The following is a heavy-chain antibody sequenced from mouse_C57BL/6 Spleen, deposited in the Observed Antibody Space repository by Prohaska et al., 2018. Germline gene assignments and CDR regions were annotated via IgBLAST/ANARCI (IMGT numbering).Heavy chain of an antibody. CDR2: INYDGSST. Sequence: EVKLVESEGGLVQPGSSMKLSCTASGFTFSDYYMAWVRQVPEKGLEWVANINYDGSSTYYLDSLKSRFIISRDNAKNILYLQMSSLKSEDTATYYCARGGYDGYYDYYAMDYGGQRTSVTVYS. V-gene: IGHV5-16*01. CDR1: GFTFSDYY. J-gene: IGHJ4*01. CDR3: ARGGYDGYYDYYAMDY. D-gene: IGHD2-3*01.